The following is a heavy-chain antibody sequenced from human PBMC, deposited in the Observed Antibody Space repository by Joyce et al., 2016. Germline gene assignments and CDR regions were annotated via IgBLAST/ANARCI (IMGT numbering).Heavy chain of an antibody. J-gene: IGHJ4*02. V-gene: IGHV3-74*01. CDR1: GSPFNTLW. CDR2: IKDDGIST. CDR3: AGVFDY. Sequence: EVQLVDSGGGLVQPGGSLRLSCVGSGSPFNTLWIHWVRQAPGKGLVWDSGIKDDGISTFYADSVKGRFTISRDDAKNTVYLQMNSLRAEDTALYYCAGVFDYWGQGTLVTVSS.